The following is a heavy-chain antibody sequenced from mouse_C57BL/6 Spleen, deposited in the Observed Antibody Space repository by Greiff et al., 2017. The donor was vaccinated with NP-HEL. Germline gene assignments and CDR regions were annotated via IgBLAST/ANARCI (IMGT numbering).Heavy chain of an antibody. CDR1: GFTFSSYT. D-gene: IGHD1-1*01. V-gene: IGHV5-9*01. CDR2: ISGGGGNT. CDR3: ARFYYYGSSSMGPWFAY. J-gene: IGHJ3*01. Sequence: EVMLVESGGGLVKPGGSLKLSCAASGFTFSSYTMSWVRQTPEQRLEWVATISGGGGNTYYPDSVKGRFTLSGDTAKNTLYLQMSSLRSEDTALYYWARFYYYGSSSMGPWFAYWGQGTLVTVSA.